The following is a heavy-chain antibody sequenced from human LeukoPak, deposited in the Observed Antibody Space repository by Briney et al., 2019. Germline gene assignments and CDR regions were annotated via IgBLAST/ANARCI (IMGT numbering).Heavy chain of an antibody. Sequence: SETLSLTCTVSGGSISSGGYYWSWIRQHPGKGLEWIGYIYYSGSTYYNPSLKSRVTISVDTSKNQFSLKLSSVTAADTAVYYCARAEDSSGWYVGYFQHWGQGTLVTVSS. CDR1: GGSISSGGYY. V-gene: IGHV4-31*03. D-gene: IGHD6-19*01. J-gene: IGHJ1*01. CDR2: IYYSGST. CDR3: ARAEDSSGWYVGYFQH.